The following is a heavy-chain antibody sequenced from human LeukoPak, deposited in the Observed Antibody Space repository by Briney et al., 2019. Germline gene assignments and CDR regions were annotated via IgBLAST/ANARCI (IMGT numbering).Heavy chain of an antibody. Sequence: PGGSLRLSCAASGFIFSSYGMHWVRQAPGKGLEWVAFIRYDGSNTYYADSVKGRFTISRDNSKNTLYLQMNSLRAEDTALYYCAKDSTDYYDSSGIIGAFDYWGQGALVTVSS. J-gene: IGHJ4*02. CDR3: AKDSTDYYDSSGIIGAFDY. D-gene: IGHD3-22*01. CDR2: IRYDGSNT. CDR1: GFIFSSYG. V-gene: IGHV3-30*02.